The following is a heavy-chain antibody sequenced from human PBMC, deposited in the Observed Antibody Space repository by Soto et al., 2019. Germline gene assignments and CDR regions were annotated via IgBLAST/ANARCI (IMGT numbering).Heavy chain of an antibody. CDR2: IIPIFHIT. Sequence: QEQLVQAGAEVQKPGSSVKVSCKASGDTLSRHGISWVRQAPGPGLEWMGGIIPIFHITNYEQKFQGRLMITADESTRTACMELTRLGSDDSAGYFCGRVRVGSIPRTDDMDVWGQGPKVTVS. V-gene: IGHV1-69*01. J-gene: IGHJ6*02. CDR1: GDTLSRHG. CDR3: GRVRVGSIPRTDDMDV. D-gene: IGHD5-12*01.